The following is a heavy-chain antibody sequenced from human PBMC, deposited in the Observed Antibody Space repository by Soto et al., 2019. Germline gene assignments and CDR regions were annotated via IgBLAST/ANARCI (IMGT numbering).Heavy chain of an antibody. D-gene: IGHD3-10*01. Sequence: EVQLMESGGGLIQPGGSLKLSCAASGFTVGNNYMSWVRQAPGKGLEWVSLIYSTGTTKYADSVKGGFTVSRDNAKNTLYLQMNSLRAEDTAVYYCAKDGRGSGSHYNSFGYWGQGTLVTVSS. J-gene: IGHJ4*02. CDR3: AKDGRGSGSHYNSFGY. CDR1: GFTVGNNY. V-gene: IGHV3-53*01. CDR2: IYSTGTT.